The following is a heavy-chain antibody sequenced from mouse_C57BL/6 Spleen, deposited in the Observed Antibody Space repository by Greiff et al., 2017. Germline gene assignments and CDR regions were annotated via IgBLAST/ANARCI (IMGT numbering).Heavy chain of an antibody. CDR2: IDPSDSYT. CDR1: GYTFTSYW. D-gene: IGHD2-5*01. J-gene: IGHJ1*03. Sequence: QVQLKQPGAELVRPGTSVKLSCKASGYTFTSYWMHWVKQRPGQGLEWIGVIDPSDSYTNYNQKFKGKATLTVDTSSSTAYMQLSSLTSEDSAVYYCAAYYSNYWYFDVWGTGTTVTVSS. V-gene: IGHV1-59*01. CDR3: AAYYSNYWYFDV.